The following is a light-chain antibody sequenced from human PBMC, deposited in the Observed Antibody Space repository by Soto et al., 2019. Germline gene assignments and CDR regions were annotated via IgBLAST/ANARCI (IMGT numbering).Light chain of an antibody. V-gene: IGKV1-27*01. CDR1: QGISNS. Sequence: DIQMTQSPSSLSAHVGDRVTITCQPSQGISNSLAWYQQKPGKVPKLLIHAASTLQSGVPPRFSGSGSGTDFTLTISSLQPEDVATYYCQKYDSAPTFGPGTKVDI. J-gene: IGKJ1*01. CDR3: QKYDSAPT. CDR2: AAS.